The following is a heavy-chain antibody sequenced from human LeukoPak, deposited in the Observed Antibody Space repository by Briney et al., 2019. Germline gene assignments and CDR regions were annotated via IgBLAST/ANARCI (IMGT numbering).Heavy chain of an antibody. CDR3: ARAPITSPFYFDS. CDR1: GFAFDEHG. CDR2: INWSGKST. J-gene: IGHJ4*02. Sequence: SGGSLRLSCTASGFAFDEHGMSWVRQVPGKGLEWVSGINWSGKSTDYTDPFRGRFTISRDNAKNSLYLQMDSLRAEDTALYYCARAPITSPFYFDSWSQGTLVTVSS. V-gene: IGHV3-20*04. D-gene: IGHD2-2*01.